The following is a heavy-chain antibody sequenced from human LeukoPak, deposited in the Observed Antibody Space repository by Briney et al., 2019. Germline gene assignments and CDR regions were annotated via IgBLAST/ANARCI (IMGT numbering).Heavy chain of an antibody. Sequence: ASVKASCKASGYTFTSYGISWVRQAPGQGLEWMGWISAYNGNTNYAQKLQGRVTMTTDTSTSTAYMELRSLRSDDTAVYYCARDIVVVPAAISYFDLWGRGTLVTVSS. V-gene: IGHV1-18*01. CDR3: ARDIVVVPAAISYFDL. D-gene: IGHD2-2*02. CDR1: GYTFTSYG. CDR2: ISAYNGNT. J-gene: IGHJ2*01.